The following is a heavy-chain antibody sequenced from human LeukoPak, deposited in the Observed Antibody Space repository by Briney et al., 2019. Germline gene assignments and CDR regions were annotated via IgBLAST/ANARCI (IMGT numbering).Heavy chain of an antibody. CDR1: GFTFSRFT. CDR2: ISGSDNST. J-gene: IGHJ4*02. Sequence: GGSLRLSCAASGFTFSRFTMNWVRQAPGKGLEWVSDISGSDNSTYYADFVKGRFTISRDNSKNTLYLQMNSLRAEDTAVYYCASRIPSVSSSFWGQGTLVTVSS. V-gene: IGHV3-23*01. CDR3: ASRIPSVSSSF. D-gene: IGHD2-2*01.